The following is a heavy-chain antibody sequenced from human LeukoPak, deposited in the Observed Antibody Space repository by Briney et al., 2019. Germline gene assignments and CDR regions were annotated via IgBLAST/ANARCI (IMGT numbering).Heavy chain of an antibody. CDR1: GFIFSSYG. D-gene: IGHD5-12*01. CDR3: VKANIVAAFDP. J-gene: IGHJ5*02. V-gene: IGHV3-30*02. CDR2: IQYDGNRK. Sequence: GGSLRLSCVASGFIFSSYGMHWVRQAPGKGLEWVTFIQYDGNRKYYADSVKGRFTISRDNSKNTLYLQMNSLRAEDTAVYYCVKANIVAAFDPWGQGTLVTVSS.